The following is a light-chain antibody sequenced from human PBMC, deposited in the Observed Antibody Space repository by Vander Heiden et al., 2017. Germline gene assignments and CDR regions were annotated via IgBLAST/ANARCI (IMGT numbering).Light chain of an antibody. CDR2: AAS. CDR1: QGISSY. V-gene: IGKV1-8*01. Sequence: AIRTTQSPSSFSASTGDRVTITCRASQGISSYLAWYQQKPGKAPKLLIYAASTLQSGVPSRFSGSGSGTDFTLTISCLQSEDFATYYCQQDDSYPQTFGQGTKVEIK. CDR3: QQDDSYPQT. J-gene: IGKJ1*01.